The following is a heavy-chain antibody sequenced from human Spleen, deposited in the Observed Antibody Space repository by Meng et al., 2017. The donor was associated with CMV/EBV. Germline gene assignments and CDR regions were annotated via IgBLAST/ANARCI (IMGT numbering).Heavy chain of an antibody. Sequence: ASVKVSCKASGYTFSVYYIHWVRQAPGQGLEWMGWINPNSGGTNYAQKFQGRVTMTRDTSISTAYMELSRLRSDDTAVYYCAREESQIVAAEDAELDPWGQGTLVTVSS. V-gene: IGHV1-2*02. J-gene: IGHJ5*02. CDR1: GYTFSVYY. CDR2: INPNSGGT. D-gene: IGHD6-13*01. CDR3: AREESQIVAAEDAELDP.